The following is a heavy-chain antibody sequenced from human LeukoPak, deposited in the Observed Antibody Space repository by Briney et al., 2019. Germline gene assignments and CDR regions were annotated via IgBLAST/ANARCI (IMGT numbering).Heavy chain of an antibody. V-gene: IGHV4-38-2*02. CDR1: GYSISSDYY. Sequence: SETLSLTCTVSGYSISSDYYWGCIRPPPGKGLEWSGSFYDSGNTYYNPSLKRRVTKSGDPAKNQFSLKVRSGTAADTGVYFWARGKSRGSHIDYWGQGTLVTVSS. J-gene: IGHJ4*02. CDR3: ARGKSRGSHIDY. D-gene: IGHD1-26*01. CDR2: FYDSGNT.